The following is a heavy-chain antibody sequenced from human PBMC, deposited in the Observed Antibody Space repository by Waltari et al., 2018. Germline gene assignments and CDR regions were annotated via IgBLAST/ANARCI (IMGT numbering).Heavy chain of an antibody. CDR3: ARDIVGGSYYDY. CDR1: GGSISSYY. CDR2: IYYSGST. D-gene: IGHD1-26*01. Sequence: QVQLQESGPGLVKPSETLSLTCTVSGGSISSYYCSWIRQPPGKGLEWIGYIYYSGSTNYNPSLKSRVTISVDTSKNQFSLKLSSVTAADTAVYYCARDIVGGSYYDYWGQGTLVTVSS. J-gene: IGHJ4*02. V-gene: IGHV4-59*01.